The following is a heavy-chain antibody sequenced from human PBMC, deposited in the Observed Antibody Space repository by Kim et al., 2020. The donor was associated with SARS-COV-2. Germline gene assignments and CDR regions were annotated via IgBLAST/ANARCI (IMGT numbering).Heavy chain of an antibody. D-gene: IGHD6-13*01. J-gene: IGHJ5*02. V-gene: IGHV3-11*05. CDR3: ARVSSGSSSGYWFDP. Sequence: DDVKGRLTISRDNAKNSLYLQMNSLRAEDTAVYYCARVSSGSSSGYWFDPWGQGTLVTVSS.